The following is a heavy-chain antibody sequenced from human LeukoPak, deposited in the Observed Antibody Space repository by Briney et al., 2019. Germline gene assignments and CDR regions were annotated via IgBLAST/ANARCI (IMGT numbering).Heavy chain of an antibody. CDR2: ISPNSGGT. D-gene: IGHD3-22*01. CDR3: ARDNGAGDYDSSGRRWFDP. Sequence: ASVKVSCQASGYTFTGYYMHWVRQAPGQGLEWMGWISPNSGGTNYAQKFQGRVTMTRDTSISTAYVELSRLRSDDTAVYYCARDNGAGDYDSSGRRWFDPWGQGTLVTVSS. J-gene: IGHJ5*02. V-gene: IGHV1-2*02. CDR1: GYTFTGYY.